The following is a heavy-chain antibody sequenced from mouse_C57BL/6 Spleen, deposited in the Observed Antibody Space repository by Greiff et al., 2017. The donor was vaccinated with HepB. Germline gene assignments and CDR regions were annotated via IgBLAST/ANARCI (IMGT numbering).Heavy chain of an antibody. CDR1: GYTFTDYE. Sequence: QVQLQQSGAELVRPGASVTLSCKASGYTFTDYEMHWVKQTPVHGLEWIGAIDPETGGTAYNQKFKGKAILTADKSSSTAYMELRSLTSEDSAVYCCTRATTVVATPHFDYWGQGTTLTVSS. CDR2: IDPETGGT. CDR3: TRATTVVATPHFDY. V-gene: IGHV1-15*01. D-gene: IGHD1-1*01. J-gene: IGHJ2*01.